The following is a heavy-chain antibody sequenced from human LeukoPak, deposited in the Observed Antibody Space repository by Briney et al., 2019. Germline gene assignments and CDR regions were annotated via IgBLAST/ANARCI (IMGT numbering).Heavy chain of an antibody. CDR1: GFTFDDYA. J-gene: IGHJ6*02. V-gene: IGHV3-9*01. CDR2: ISWNSGSI. D-gene: IGHD5-18*01. Sequence: GRSLRLSCAASGFTFDDYAMHWVRQAPGKGQEWVSGISWNSGSIGYADSVKGRFTISRDNAKNSLYLQMNSLRAEDTALYYCAKDISDTAMVFYGMDVWGQGTTVTVSS. CDR3: AKDISDTAMVFYGMDV.